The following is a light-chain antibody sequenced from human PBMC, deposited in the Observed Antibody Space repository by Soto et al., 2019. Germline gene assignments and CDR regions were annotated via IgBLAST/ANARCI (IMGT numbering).Light chain of an antibody. CDR2: GNS. CDR1: SSNIGAGYD. CDR3: QPYDSSLSGSV. J-gene: IGLJ1*01. V-gene: IGLV1-40*01. Sequence: QSVLTQPPSGSGAPGQRVTISCTGSSSNIGAGYDVHWYQQLPGTAPKLLIYGNSNRPSGVPDRFSGSKSGTSASLAITGLQAEDEADYYCQPYDSSLSGSVFGTGTKVTVL.